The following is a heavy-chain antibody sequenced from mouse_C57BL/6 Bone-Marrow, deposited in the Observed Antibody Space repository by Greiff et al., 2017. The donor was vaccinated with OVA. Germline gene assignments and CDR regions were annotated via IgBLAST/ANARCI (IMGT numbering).Heavy chain of an antibody. CDR3: ARPPLYYGSSYGGWYFDV. V-gene: IGHV5-6*02. J-gene: IGHJ1*03. D-gene: IGHD1-1*01. CDR1: GFTFSSYG. CDR2: ISSGGSYT. Sequence: DVMLVESGGDLVKPGGSLKLSCAASGFTFSSYGMSWVRQTPDKRLEWVATISSGGSYTYYPDSVKGRFTISRDNAKNTLYLQMSSLKSEDTAMYYCARPPLYYGSSYGGWYFDVWGTGTTVTVSS.